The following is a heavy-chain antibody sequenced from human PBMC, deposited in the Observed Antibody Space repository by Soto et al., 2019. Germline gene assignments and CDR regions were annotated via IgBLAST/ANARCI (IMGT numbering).Heavy chain of an antibody. CDR1: GGSISFDHYH. CDR2: IHYSWSV. Sequence: QVQLQESGPGLVRPSQTLSLTCTVSGGSISFDHYHWTWIRQPAGKGLEWIGYIHYSWSVYYNPPLQSRVSMSVDTSKNLFSLKLSSVTAADTAVYFCVREDDGGDRDYYGLDVWGQGTTVTVSS. V-gene: IGHV4-30-4*01. J-gene: IGHJ6*02. CDR3: VREDDGGDRDYYGLDV. D-gene: IGHD2-21*02.